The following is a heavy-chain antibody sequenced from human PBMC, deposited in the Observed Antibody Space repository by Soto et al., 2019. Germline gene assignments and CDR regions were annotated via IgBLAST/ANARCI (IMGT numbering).Heavy chain of an antibody. CDR3: ARAPRGNYGYPSYFDY. V-gene: IGHV4-59*01. CDR1: GTSISNYY. Sequence: PSETLSLTCTVSGTSISNYYWSWIRQPPGKGLEWIGYIYYSGSTNYNPSLKSRVTISVDTSKNQFSLKPSSVTAADTAVYYCARAPRGNYGYPSYFDYWGQGTLVTVSS. J-gene: IGHJ4*02. D-gene: IGHD3-10*01. CDR2: IYYSGST.